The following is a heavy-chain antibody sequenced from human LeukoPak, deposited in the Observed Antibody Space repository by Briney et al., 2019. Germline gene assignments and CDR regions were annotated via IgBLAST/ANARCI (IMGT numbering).Heavy chain of an antibody. J-gene: IGHJ5*02. CDR3: ARHPFQYPFDH. CDR1: GASVSSDY. Sequence: SETLSLACTVSGASVSSDYWSWIRQSPGKGLEWIGYIYHSGHTMSNPSLKSRVSLSLDTSNNQFSLKLSSVTAADTAVYYCARHPFQYPFDHWGQGTVVSVSS. D-gene: IGHD4-4*01. CDR2: IYHSGHT. V-gene: IGHV4-59*08.